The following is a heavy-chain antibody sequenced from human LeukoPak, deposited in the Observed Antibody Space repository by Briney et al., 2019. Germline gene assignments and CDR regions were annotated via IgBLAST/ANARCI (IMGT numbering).Heavy chain of an antibody. CDR3: ARDNSVEDTAWWFDP. D-gene: IGHD4-23*01. V-gene: IGHV1-24*01. Sequence: ASVKVSCKVSGYTLTELSMHWVRQAPGKGLEWMGGFDPEDGETIYVQKFQGRVTMTEDTSTDTAYMELSSLRSEDTAVYYCARDNSVEDTAWWFDPWGQGTLVTVSS. CDR2: FDPEDGET. CDR1: GYTLTELS. J-gene: IGHJ5*02.